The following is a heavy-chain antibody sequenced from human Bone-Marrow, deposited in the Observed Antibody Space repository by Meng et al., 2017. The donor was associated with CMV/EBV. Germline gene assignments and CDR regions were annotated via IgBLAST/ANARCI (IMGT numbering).Heavy chain of an antibody. CDR3: ARDVSEYGEYEPGGMDV. Sequence: ASVKVSCKASGYTFTSYDINWVRQVPGRGLEWMGWMNPNSGNTGYAQKFQGRVTLTRSTSISTAYMELSSLRSEDTAVYYCARDVSEYGEYEPGGMDVWGQGTTVTVSS. V-gene: IGHV1-8*01. CDR2: MNPNSGNT. D-gene: IGHD4-17*01. J-gene: IGHJ6*02. CDR1: GYTFTSYD.